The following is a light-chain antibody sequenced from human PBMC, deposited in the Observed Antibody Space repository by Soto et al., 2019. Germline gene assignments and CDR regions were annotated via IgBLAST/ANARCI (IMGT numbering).Light chain of an antibody. CDR1: SSDVGGYNF. CDR2: DVS. CDR3: CSYAGSFTWV. Sequence: QSALTQPRSVSGSPGQSVTISCTGTSSDVGGYNFVSWCQHHPGKAPKLMIYDVSLRPSGVPDRFSGSKSGNTASLTISGLQAEDEADDYCCSYAGSFTWVFGGGTKLTVL. V-gene: IGLV2-11*01. J-gene: IGLJ3*02.